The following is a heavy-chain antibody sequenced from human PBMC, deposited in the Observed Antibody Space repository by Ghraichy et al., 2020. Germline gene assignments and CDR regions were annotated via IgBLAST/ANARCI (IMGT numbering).Heavy chain of an antibody. D-gene: IGHD3-3*01. J-gene: IGHJ6*03. CDR1: XXXFSGYX. CDR2: XXHSGXX. V-gene: IGHV4-34*01. Sequence: SETLSLTCAXXXXXFSGYXXSWXRXXXXMGLXXIGXXXHSGXXXYNPXLKHRVXISVATSRNQFSLKLTSVTAADTAVYYCARGLVLEWLFYRVSSSYMDVXXXGTXXTV. CDR3: ARGLVLEWLFYRVSSSYMDV.